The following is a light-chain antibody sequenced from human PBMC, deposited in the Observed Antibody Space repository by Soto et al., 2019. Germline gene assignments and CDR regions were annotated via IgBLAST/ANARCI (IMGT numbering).Light chain of an antibody. CDR1: QSVSTN. CDR2: GAS. J-gene: IGKJ1*01. V-gene: IGKV3-15*01. Sequence: EIVMTQSPATLSVSPGVRATLSCRASQSVSTNLAWYQQKPGQGPRLLIYGASTRATGIPARFSGSGSGTEFTLTISSLQSEDFAVYYCQQYNNWPPWTFGQGTKVAIK. CDR3: QQYNNWPPWT.